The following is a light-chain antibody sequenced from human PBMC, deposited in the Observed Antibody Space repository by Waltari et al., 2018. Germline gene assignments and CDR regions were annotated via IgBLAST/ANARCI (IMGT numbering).Light chain of an antibody. J-gene: IGKJ4*01. Sequence: DIQMTQSPSSLSASVGDRVIITCRASQAISIYLNWYQQKPGKAPNLRIYAASTLQRGIPSRCSGSGSGTHFTLTISSLQPEDCATYYCQHSYTTPLTFGGGTKVEI. CDR1: QAISIY. V-gene: IGKV1-39*01. CDR3: QHSYTTPLT. CDR2: AAS.